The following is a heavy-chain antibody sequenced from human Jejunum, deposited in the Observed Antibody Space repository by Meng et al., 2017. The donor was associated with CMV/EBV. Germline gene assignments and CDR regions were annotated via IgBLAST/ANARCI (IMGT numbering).Heavy chain of an antibody. CDR3: ARGGGNTRFDY. CDR2: IRKDGSDK. CDR1: GFMFSNYG. J-gene: IGHJ4*02. Sequence: CAASGFMFSNYGMHWVRQAPGKGLEWVAFIRKDGSDKFYADSVKGRFTISRDNFKDSLYLQMNSLRAEDTAVYYCARGGGNTRFDYWGQGTLVTVSS. D-gene: IGHD3-16*01. V-gene: IGHV3-30*02.